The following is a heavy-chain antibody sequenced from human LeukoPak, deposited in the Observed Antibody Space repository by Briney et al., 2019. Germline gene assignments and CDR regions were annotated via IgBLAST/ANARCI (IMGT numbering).Heavy chain of an antibody. CDR3: ARFGFLHCSSTSCYEYYYYYGMDV. Sequence: ASVKVSCKASGYTFTGYYMHWVRQAPGQGLEWMGWINPNSGGTNYAQKFQGRVTMTRDTSISTAYMELSRLRSDDTAVYYCARFGFLHCSSTSCYEYYYYYGMDVWGQGTTVTVSS. D-gene: IGHD2-2*01. V-gene: IGHV1-2*02. CDR2: INPNSGGT. J-gene: IGHJ6*02. CDR1: GYTFTGYY.